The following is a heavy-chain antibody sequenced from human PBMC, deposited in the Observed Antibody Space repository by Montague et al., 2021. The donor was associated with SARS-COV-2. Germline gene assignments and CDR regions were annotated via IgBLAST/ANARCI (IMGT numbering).Heavy chain of an antibody. CDR3: ARYTSRMYGSFDX. CDR1: GFSLNTNGMG. Sequence: PPLVKLTQTLTLTCTVSGFSLNTNGMGVGWIRQPPGEAPAWLALIYWDDDKRYSPSLKTRLTITKDTSRNQVVLTMTNVDPGDTGTYFCARYTSRMYGSFDXWGQGALVSVSS. CDR2: IYWDDDK. J-gene: IGHJ4*02. D-gene: IGHD3-16*02. V-gene: IGHV2-5*02.